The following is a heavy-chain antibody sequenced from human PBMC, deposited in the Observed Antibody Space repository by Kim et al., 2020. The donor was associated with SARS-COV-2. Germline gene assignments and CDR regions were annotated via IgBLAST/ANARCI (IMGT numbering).Heavy chain of an antibody. CDR1: GGSISSYY. CDR3: ARAGYYYGSGSYREMYYFDY. Sequence: SETLSLTCTVSGGSISSYYWSWIRQPPGKGLEWIGYIYYSGSTNYNPSLKSRVTISVDTSKNQFSLKLSSVTAADTAVYYCARAGYYYGSGSYREMYYFDYWGQGTLVTVSS. CDR2: IYYSGST. D-gene: IGHD3-10*01. J-gene: IGHJ4*02. V-gene: IGHV4-59*01.